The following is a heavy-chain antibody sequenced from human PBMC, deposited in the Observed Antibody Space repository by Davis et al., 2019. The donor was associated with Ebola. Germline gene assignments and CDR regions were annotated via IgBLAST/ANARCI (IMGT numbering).Heavy chain of an antibody. J-gene: IGHJ4*02. CDR3: ARDSPRYQLLFQGFDY. Sequence: GESLKISCAASGFSFTDAWMNWVRQAPGKGLEWVSAISGSGGSTYYADSVKGRFTISRDNSKNTLYLQMNSLRAEDTAVYYCARDSPRYQLLFQGFDYWGQGTLVTVSS. V-gene: IGHV3-23*01. CDR1: GFSFTDAW. D-gene: IGHD2-2*01. CDR2: ISGSGGST.